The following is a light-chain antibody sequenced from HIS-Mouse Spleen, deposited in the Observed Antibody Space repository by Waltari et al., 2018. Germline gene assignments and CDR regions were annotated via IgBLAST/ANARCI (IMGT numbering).Light chain of an antibody. V-gene: IGKV3-15*01. CDR2: GAS. J-gene: IGKJ1*01. CDR3: QQYNNWPPGT. CDR1: QSVSSN. Sequence: EIVMTQSPANLSVSPGERATLSCRASQSVSSNLAWYQQKPGRAPRLLVYGASTRATGIPARSSGSGSGKEVTVTISGLQSEDCAVYYCQQYNNWPPGTFGQGTKVEIK.